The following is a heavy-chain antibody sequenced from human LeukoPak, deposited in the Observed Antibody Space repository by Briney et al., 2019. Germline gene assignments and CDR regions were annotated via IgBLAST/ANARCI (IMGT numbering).Heavy chain of an antibody. Sequence: GGSLRLSCAASGFTFSSYAMHWVRQAPGKGLEYVSAISTNGVSTYYANSVKGRFTISRDNSKNTLYLQMGSLRAEDMAMYYCARGDSMIVVVKGFDSWGQGTLVTVSS. CDR1: GFTFSSYA. V-gene: IGHV3-64*01. CDR2: ISTNGVST. J-gene: IGHJ4*02. CDR3: ARGDSMIVVVKGFDS. D-gene: IGHD3-22*01.